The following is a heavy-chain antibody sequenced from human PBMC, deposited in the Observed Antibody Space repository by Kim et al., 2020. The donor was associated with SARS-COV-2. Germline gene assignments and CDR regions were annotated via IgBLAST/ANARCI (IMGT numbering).Heavy chain of an antibody. CDR2: IYPGDSDT. D-gene: IGHD5-12*01. CDR3: ARLAEMATTWAAHGMDV. Sequence: GESLKISCKGSGYSFTSYWIGWVRQMPGKGLEWMGIIYPGDSDTRYSPSFQGQVTISADKSISTAYLQWSSLKASDTAMYYCARLAEMATTWAAHGMDVWGLGTTVTVSS. CDR1: GYSFTSYW. J-gene: IGHJ6*02. V-gene: IGHV5-51*01.